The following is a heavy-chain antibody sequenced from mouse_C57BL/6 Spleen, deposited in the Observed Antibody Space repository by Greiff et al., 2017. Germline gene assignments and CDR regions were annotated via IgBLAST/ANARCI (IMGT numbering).Heavy chain of an antibody. D-gene: IGHD1-1*01. CDR2: IYPGSGST. Sequence: QVQLQQPGAELVKPGASVKMSCKASGYTFTSYWITWVKQRPGQGLEWIGDIYPGSGSTNYNEKFKSKDTLTVDTSSSTAYMPLSSLTSEDSAVYYRARAHYYGSSLDYWGQGTTLTVSS. J-gene: IGHJ2*01. CDR1: GYTFTSYW. CDR3: ARAHYYGSSLDY. V-gene: IGHV1-55*01.